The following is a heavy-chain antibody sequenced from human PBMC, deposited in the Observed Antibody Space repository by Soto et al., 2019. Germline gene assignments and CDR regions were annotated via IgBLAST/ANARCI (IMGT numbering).Heavy chain of an antibody. D-gene: IGHD3-3*01. CDR2: IYYSGST. J-gene: IGHJ3*02. V-gene: IGHV4-59*01. CDR3: AREEYDFWSGSHDAFDI. Sequence: SETLSLTCTVSGGSISSYYWSWIRQPPGKGLEWIGYIYYSGSTNYNPSLKSRVTISVDTSKNQFSLKLSSVTAADTAVYYCAREEYDFWSGSHDAFDIWGQGTMVTVSS. CDR1: GGSISSYY.